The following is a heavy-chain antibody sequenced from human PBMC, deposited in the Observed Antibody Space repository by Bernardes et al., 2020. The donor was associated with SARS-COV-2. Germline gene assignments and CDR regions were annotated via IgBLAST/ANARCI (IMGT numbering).Heavy chain of an antibody. D-gene: IGHD3-22*01. CDR1: GFTVSTNY. CDR3: ARDPYYYDSSGYYYPTYYYGMDV. Sequence: GGSLRVSCAASGFTVSTNYMSWVRQAPGKGLEWVAVIWYDGSNKYYADSVKGRFTISRDNSKNTLYLQMNSLRAEDTAVYYCARDPYYYDSSGYYYPTYYYGMDVWGQGTTVTVSS. J-gene: IGHJ6*02. CDR2: IWYDGSNK. V-gene: IGHV3-33*08.